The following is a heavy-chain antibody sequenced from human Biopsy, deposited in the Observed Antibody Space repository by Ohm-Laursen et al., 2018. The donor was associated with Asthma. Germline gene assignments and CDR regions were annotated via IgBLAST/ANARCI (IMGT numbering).Heavy chain of an antibody. V-gene: IGHV3-30*04. CDR3: AKDTEGRYDFWSGLSYNYYGMDV. J-gene: IGHJ6*02. Sequence: PPRLSCATSGFTFSSYAMHWVRQAPGKGLEWVAVISYDGSNKYYADSVKGRFTISRDNSKNTLYLQMNSLRAEDTAVYYCAKDTEGRYDFWSGLSYNYYGMDVWGQGTTVTVSS. D-gene: IGHD3-3*01. CDR1: GFTFSSYA. CDR2: ISYDGSNK.